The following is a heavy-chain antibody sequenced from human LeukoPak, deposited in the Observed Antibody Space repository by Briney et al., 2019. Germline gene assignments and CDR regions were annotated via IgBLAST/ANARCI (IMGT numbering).Heavy chain of an antibody. CDR1: GFTFSSYG. Sequence: PGRSLRLSCAASGFTFSSYGMHWVRQAPGKGLEWVAVIWYDGSNKYYADSVKGRFTISRDNSKNTLYLQMNSLRAEDTAVYYCAREGGPNIVATWGIDPWGQGTLVTVSS. J-gene: IGHJ5*02. CDR3: AREGGPNIVATWGIDP. V-gene: IGHV3-33*01. CDR2: IWYDGSNK. D-gene: IGHD5-12*01.